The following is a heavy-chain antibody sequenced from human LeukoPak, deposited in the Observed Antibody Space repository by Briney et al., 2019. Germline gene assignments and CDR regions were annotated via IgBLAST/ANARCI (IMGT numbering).Heavy chain of an antibody. V-gene: IGHV3-53*01. J-gene: IGHJ2*01. CDR3: ARVGDHYHWYLDL. CDR2: LYSGDTT. CDR1: GFTVATKY. Sequence: PGGSLRLSCEASGFTVATKYMNWVRQAPGKGLEWVSILYSGDTTYYSDSVKSRFTVSRDSSKNTLYLHINSLRAEDTAVYYCARVGDHYHWYLDLWGRGALVTASS. D-gene: IGHD3-10*01.